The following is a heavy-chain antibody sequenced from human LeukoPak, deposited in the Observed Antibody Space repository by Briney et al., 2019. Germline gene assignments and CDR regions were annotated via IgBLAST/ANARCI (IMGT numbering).Heavy chain of an antibody. V-gene: IGHV3-48*01. D-gene: IGHD5-18*01. J-gene: IGHJ4*02. CDR2: ILNSPDTI. Sequence: GGSLRLSCTASGFTFSTFPMNWVRQAPGKGLEWVSHILNSPDTIYYAESVRGRFTISRDNSKNTLYLQMNSLRAEDTAVYYCAKAASQGYTYGYLFDYWGQGTLVTVSS. CDR1: GFTFSTFP. CDR3: AKAASQGYTYGYLFDY.